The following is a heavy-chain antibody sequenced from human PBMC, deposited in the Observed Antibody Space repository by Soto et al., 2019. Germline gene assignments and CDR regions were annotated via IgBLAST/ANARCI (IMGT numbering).Heavy chain of an antibody. Sequence: PSETLSLTCTVSGGSISGYYWNWIRQPPGKGVEWIGYVFYSGTTHYNPSFESRVTMSVDTSKKQFSLKLNSVTAADTAVYYCARDILVATINHYFDYWGQGTLVTVSS. CDR3: ARDILVATINHYFDY. D-gene: IGHD5-12*01. J-gene: IGHJ4*02. CDR1: GGSISGYY. V-gene: IGHV4-59*01. CDR2: VFYSGTT.